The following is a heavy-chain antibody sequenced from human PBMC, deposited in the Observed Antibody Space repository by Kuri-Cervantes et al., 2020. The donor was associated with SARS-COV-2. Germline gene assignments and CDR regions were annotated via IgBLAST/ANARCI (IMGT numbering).Heavy chain of an antibody. CDR3: AKDYYDILTGYLGGMDV. Sequence: GESLKISCAASGLTFSSYAMHWVRQAPGKGLEWVSLISYDGSNKYYADSVKGRFTISRDNSKNTLYLQMNSLRAEDTAVYYCAKDYYDILTGYLGGMDVWGKGTTVTVSS. D-gene: IGHD3-9*01. J-gene: IGHJ6*04. CDR2: ISYDGSNK. V-gene: IGHV3-30-3*01. CDR1: GLTFSSYA.